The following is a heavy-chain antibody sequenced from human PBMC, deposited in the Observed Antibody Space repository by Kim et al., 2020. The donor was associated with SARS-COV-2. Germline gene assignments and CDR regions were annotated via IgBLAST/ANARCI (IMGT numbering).Heavy chain of an antibody. CDR2: ISTTGGNT. V-gene: IGHV3-23*01. CDR1: GFTFSSYG. Sequence: GGSLRLSCAASGFTFSSYGMNWVRQAPGKGLEWVSTISTTGGNTNYADSVKGRFTISRDNSKNTLFLQINSLRAEDTAVYYCAKDLRGTTSIACWGQGTLVTVSS. CDR3: AKDLRGTTSIAC. D-gene: IGHD3-10*01. J-gene: IGHJ4*02.